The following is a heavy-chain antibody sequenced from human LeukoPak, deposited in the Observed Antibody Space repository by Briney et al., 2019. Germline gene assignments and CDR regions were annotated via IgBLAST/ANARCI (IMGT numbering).Heavy chain of an antibody. D-gene: IGHD3-22*01. J-gene: IGHJ4*02. V-gene: IGHV4-34*01. Sequence: SETLSLTCAVYGGSFSGYYWSWIRQPPGKGLEWIGEINHSGSTNYNPSLKSRVTISVDTSKNQFSLKLSSVTAADTAVYYCARAPQYYYDSSGYYFDYWGQGTLVTVSS. CDR3: ARAPQYYYDSSGYYFDY. CDR1: GGSFSGYY. CDR2: INHSGST.